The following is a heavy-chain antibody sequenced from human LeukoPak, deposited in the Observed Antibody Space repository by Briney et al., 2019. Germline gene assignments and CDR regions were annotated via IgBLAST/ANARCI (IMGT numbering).Heavy chain of an antibody. Sequence: SSVKVSCKASGGTFSSYAISWVRQAPGQGLEWMGGIIPIFGTANYAQKFQGRVTITTDESTSTAYMELSSLRSEDTAVYYCAAPPDYYDSSGYQFDYWGQGTLVTVSS. CDR2: IIPIFGTA. J-gene: IGHJ4*02. D-gene: IGHD3-22*01. V-gene: IGHV1-69*05. CDR1: GGTFSSYA. CDR3: AAPPDYYDSSGYQFDY.